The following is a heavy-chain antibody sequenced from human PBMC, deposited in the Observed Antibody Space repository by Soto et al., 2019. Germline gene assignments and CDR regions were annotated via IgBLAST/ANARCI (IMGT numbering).Heavy chain of an antibody. CDR1: GFTFSSYG. CDR3: AKDVVVGATPGLGDYYYYYGMDV. Sequence: GGSLRLSCAAYGFTFSSYGMHWVRQAPGKGLEWVALISYDGSNKYYADSVKGRFTISRDNSKNTLYLQMNSLRAEDTAVYYCAKDVVVGATPGLGDYYYYYGMDVWGQGTTVTVS. D-gene: IGHD1-26*01. V-gene: IGHV3-30*18. J-gene: IGHJ6*02. CDR2: ISYDGSNK.